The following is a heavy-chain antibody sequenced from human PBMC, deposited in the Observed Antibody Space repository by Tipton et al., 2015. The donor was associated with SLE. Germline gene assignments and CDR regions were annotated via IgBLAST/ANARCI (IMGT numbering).Heavy chain of an antibody. CDR1: GGSIRSSNW. V-gene: IGHV4-4*02. J-gene: IGHJ4*02. CDR3: ARGYCSDGVCYGFGFFDY. D-gene: IGHD2-8*01. CDR2: IHHSGSI. Sequence: TLSLTCAVSGGSIRSSNWWSWVRQPPGKGLEWIGEIHHSGSINSNPSLKSRVTISVDKSKNQFSLKLSSVTVADTAVYYCARGYCSDGVCYGFGFFDYWGQGNLVTVSS.